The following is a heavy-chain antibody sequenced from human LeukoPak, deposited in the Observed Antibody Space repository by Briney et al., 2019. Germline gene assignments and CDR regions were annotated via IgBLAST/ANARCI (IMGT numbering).Heavy chain of an antibody. CDR3: ARGHVGATDFDY. V-gene: IGHV1-2*02. CDR2: INPDSGGT. D-gene: IGHD1-26*01. Sequence: ASVKVSCKASGYTFTGYYIHWVRQAPGQGLEWMGWINPDSGGTNYAQKFQGRVTMTRDTSISTAYMELSRLRSDDTAVYYSARGHVGATDFDYWGQGTLVTVSS. J-gene: IGHJ4*02. CDR1: GYTFTGYY.